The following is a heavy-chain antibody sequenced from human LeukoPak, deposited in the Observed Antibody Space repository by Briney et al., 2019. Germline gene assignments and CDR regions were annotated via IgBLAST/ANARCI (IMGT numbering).Heavy chain of an antibody. CDR3: ARDFSYSSGWYDY. CDR1: GGSIRSYY. Sequence: SETRSLTCTVSGGSIRSYYWGWIRQPPGKEVRGIGSIYFSGSTNYNPSLKSRVTISVDTSKNQFSLKLSSVTAADTAVYYCARDFSYSSGWYDYWGQGTLVTVSS. V-gene: IGHV4-59*01. D-gene: IGHD6-19*01. CDR2: IYFSGST. J-gene: IGHJ4*02.